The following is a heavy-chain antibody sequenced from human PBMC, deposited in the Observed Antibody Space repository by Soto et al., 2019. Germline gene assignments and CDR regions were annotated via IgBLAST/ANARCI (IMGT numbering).Heavy chain of an antibody. CDR1: GFTVSACT. D-gene: IGHD1-26*01. Sequence: QVQLVESGGGVVQPGRSLRLSCAASGFTVSACTMHWVRQAPGKGLEWVAVISSDGNNKYYTDSVTGRFTISRDTSTNTLYLQMNSLRAEDTAVYYCARWEQPLFDYWGQGTLVTVSS. CDR3: ARWEQPLFDY. CDR2: ISSDGNNK. J-gene: IGHJ4*02. V-gene: IGHV3-30-3*01.